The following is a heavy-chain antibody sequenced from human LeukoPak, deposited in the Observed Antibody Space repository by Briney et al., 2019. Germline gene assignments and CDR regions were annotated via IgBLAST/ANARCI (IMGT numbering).Heavy chain of an antibody. CDR1: GFTFSSYA. CDR2: ISYDGSNK. J-gene: IGHJ5*02. V-gene: IGHV3-30-3*01. Sequence: GGSLRLSCAASGFTFSSYAMHWVRQAPGKGLEWVAVISYDGSNKYYADSVKGRFTISRDNSKNTLYLQMNSLRAEDTAVYYCATSGSYYNWFDPWGQGTLVTVSS. CDR3: ATSGSYYNWFDP. D-gene: IGHD1-26*01.